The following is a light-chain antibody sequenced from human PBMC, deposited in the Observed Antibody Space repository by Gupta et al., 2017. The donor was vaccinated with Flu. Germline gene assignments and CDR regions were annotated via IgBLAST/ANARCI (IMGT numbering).Light chain of an antibody. CDR3: QQEDNLPLT. J-gene: IGKJ4*01. CDR2: DAS. V-gene: IGKV1-33*01. Sequence: DIQMTQSPSSLSASVGDRVTITCQASQDISNYLNWYQQKPGKAPKLLIYDASNLETGVPSRFSGSGSGTDFTFTISSLQPEDIATYYCQQEDNLPLTVGGGTKVEIK. CDR1: QDISNY.